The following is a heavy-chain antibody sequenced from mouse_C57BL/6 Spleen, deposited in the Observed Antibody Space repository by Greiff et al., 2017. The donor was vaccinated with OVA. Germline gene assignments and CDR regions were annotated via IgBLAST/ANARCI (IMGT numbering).Heavy chain of an antibody. V-gene: IGHV2-6-1*01. CDR1: GFSLTSYG. J-gene: IGHJ1*03. CDR2: IWSDGST. CDR3: ARHGKAYYSNYVWYFDV. D-gene: IGHD2-5*01. Sequence: VQLQESGPGLVAPSQSLSITCTVSGFSLTSYGVHWVRQPPGKGLEWLVVIWSDGSTTYNSALKSRLSISKDNSKSQVFLKMNSLQTDDTAMYYCARHGKAYYSNYVWYFDVWGTGTTVTVSS.